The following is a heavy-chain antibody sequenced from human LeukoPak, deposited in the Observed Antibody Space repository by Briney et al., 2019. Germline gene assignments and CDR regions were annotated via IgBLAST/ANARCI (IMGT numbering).Heavy chain of an antibody. Sequence: PGGSLRLSCAASGFTFSSYGMHWVRQAPGKGLEWVAVISYDGSNKYYADSVKGRFTISRDNSKNTLYLQMNSLRAEDTAVYYCAKEIFSPRHGMDVWGKGTTVTASS. CDR3: AKEIFSPRHGMDV. J-gene: IGHJ6*04. V-gene: IGHV3-30*18. D-gene: IGHD2-15*01. CDR1: GFTFSSYG. CDR2: ISYDGSNK.